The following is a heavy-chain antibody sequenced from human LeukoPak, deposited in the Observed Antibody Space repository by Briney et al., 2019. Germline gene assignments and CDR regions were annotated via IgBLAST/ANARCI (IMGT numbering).Heavy chain of an antibody. CDR1: GGSISSGGYY. CDR2: IYYSGST. CDR3: ARELKSYFDY. V-gene: IGHV4-31*03. J-gene: IGHJ4*02. Sequence: SQTLSLTCTVSGGSISSGGYYWIWIRQHPGKGLEWIGYIYYSGSTYYNPSLKSRDTISVDTSKNQFSLKLSSVTAADTAVYYCARELKSYFDYWGQGTLVTVSS.